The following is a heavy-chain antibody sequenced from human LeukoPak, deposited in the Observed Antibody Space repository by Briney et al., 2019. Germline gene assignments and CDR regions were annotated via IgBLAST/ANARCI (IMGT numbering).Heavy chain of an antibody. CDR1: GYTFTSYD. J-gene: IGHJ5*02. Sequence: ASVKVSCKASGYTFTSYDINWVRQATGQGLEWMGWMNPNSGNTGYAQKLQGRVTMTTDTSTSTAYMELRSLRSDDTAVYYCARMDSDWFDPWGQGTLVTVSS. CDR3: ARMDSDWFDP. V-gene: IGHV1-8*01. CDR2: MNPNSGNT. D-gene: IGHD2-2*03.